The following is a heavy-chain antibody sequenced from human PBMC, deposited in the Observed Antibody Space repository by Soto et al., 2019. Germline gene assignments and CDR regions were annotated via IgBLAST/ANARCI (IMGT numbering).Heavy chain of an antibody. CDR1: GFSLSTSGVG. D-gene: IGHD2-2*01. J-gene: IGHJ5*02. CDR2: IYWDDDK. Sequence: QITLKESGPTLVKPTQTLTLTCTFSGFSLSTSGVGVGWIRQPPGKALEWLALIYWDDDKRYSPSLKSRLTITQDTSKNQVVLTMTNMDPVDTATYYCAHRLGWKDIVLVPAPAAFAPWGQGPLVTVSS. V-gene: IGHV2-5*02. CDR3: AHRLGWKDIVLVPAPAAFAP.